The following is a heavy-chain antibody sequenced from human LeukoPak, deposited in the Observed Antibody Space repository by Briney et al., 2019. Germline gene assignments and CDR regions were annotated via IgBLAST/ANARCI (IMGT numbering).Heavy chain of an antibody. V-gene: IGHV4-31*03. CDR3: ARRLQVATEAFDI. J-gene: IGHJ3*02. CDR2: IYYRGST. CDR1: GGSISSGGYY. D-gene: IGHD1-14*01. Sequence: PSETLSLTCTVSGGSISSGGYYWRWIRQHPGKGLEWIGYIYYRGSTYYNPSLKSRVTISVDTSKNQFSLKLSSVTAADTAVYYCARRLQVATEAFDIWGQGTMVTVSS.